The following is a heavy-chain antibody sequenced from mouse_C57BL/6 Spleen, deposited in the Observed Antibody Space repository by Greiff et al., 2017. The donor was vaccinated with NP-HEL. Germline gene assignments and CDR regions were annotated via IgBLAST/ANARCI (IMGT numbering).Heavy chain of an antibody. CDR3: ARRHLLGWYVDV. D-gene: IGHD2-10*01. V-gene: IGHV5-17*01. CDR2: ISSGSSTI. J-gene: IGHJ1*03. CDR1: GFTFSDYG. Sequence: EVKLMESGGGLVKPGGSLKLSCAASGFTFSDYGMHWVRQAPEKGLEWVAYISSGSSTIYYADTVKGRFTISRDNAKNTLFLQMTSLRSEDTAMYYCARRHLLGWYVDVWGTGTTVTVSS.